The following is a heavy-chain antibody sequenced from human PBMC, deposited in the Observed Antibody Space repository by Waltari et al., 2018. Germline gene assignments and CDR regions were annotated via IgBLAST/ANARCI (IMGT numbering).Heavy chain of an antibody. CDR3: VRDLGGSGNSWFDA. V-gene: IGHV4-38-2*02. D-gene: IGHD3-10*01. CDR1: SYSIRSGYF. Sequence: QVQLQESGPGLARPSETLSLTCVVSSYSIRSGYFWGWSRPPPGKGLGWLGSISHSGKTYCNPALQSRLSLSVDTAKNQCALKVTSVTAADTAIYYCVRDLGGSGNSWFDAWGQGTLVTVSS. CDR2: ISHSGKT. J-gene: IGHJ5*02.